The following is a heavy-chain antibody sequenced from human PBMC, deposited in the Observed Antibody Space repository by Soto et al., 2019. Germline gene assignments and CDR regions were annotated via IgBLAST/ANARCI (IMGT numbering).Heavy chain of an antibody. CDR3: ARGLPIDY. Sequence: GGSLRRSCAASGFAFSTNGMNWVRQAPGKGLEWVSTISYSAANTYYADSAKGRLTISRDNSKNTLYLQMSSLRAEDTAVYYCARGLPIDYWGPGTLVTVSS. CDR1: GFAFSTNG. V-gene: IGHV3-23*01. CDR2: ISYSAANT. J-gene: IGHJ4*02.